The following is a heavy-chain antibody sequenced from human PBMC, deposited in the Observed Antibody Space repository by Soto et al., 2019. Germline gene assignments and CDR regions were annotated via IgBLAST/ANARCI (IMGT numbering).Heavy chain of an antibody. CDR3: ARASIVGAAFDY. CDR2: IWYDGSNK. CDR1: GFTFSSYG. J-gene: IGHJ4*02. D-gene: IGHD1-26*01. Sequence: QVQLMESGGGVVQPGRSLRLSCAASGFTFSSYGMHWVRQAPGKGLEWVAVIWYDGSNKYYADSVKGRFTISRDNSKNTLYLQMNSLRAEDTAVYYCARASIVGAAFDYWGQGTLVTVSS. V-gene: IGHV3-33*01.